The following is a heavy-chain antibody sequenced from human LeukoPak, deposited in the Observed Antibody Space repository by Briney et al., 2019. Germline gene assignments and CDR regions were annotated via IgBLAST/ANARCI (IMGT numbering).Heavy chain of an antibody. CDR2: ITSSGNTI. Sequence: GGSLSLSCAASGFTFRSYEMNWVRQAPGKGLGWVSYITSSGNTIYYADSVKGRFTISRDNAKNSLYLQMNSLRAEDTAVYYCARANYYDTSGYYYWGQGTLATVSS. J-gene: IGHJ4*02. CDR3: ARANYYDTSGYYY. CDR1: GFTFRSYE. V-gene: IGHV3-48*03. D-gene: IGHD3-22*01.